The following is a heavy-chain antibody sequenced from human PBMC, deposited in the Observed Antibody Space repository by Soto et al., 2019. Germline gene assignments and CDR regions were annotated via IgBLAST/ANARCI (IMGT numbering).Heavy chain of an antibody. CDR1: GFTFSSYA. CDR2: ISGSGGST. J-gene: IGHJ4*02. D-gene: IGHD3-3*01. Sequence: GGSLRLSCAASGFTFSSYAMSWVRQAPGKGLEWVSAISGSGGSTYYADSVKGRFTISRDNSKNTLYLQMNSLRAEDTAVYYCAKVLRTLRFLEWSGENDYWGQGTLVTVSS. CDR3: AKVLRTLRFLEWSGENDY. V-gene: IGHV3-23*01.